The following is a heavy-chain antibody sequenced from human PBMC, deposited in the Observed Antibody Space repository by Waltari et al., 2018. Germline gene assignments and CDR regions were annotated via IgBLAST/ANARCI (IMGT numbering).Heavy chain of an antibody. CDR1: GFTFSSYS. Sequence: EVQLVESGGGLVQPGGSLRLSCADSGFTFSSYSMNWVRQAPGKGLEWVSYISSSSSTIYYADSVKGRFTISRDNAKNSLYLQMNSLRAEDTAVYYCARDWILYSSSSESDYWGQGTLVTVSS. D-gene: IGHD6-6*01. CDR3: ARDWILYSSSSESDY. V-gene: IGHV3-48*01. J-gene: IGHJ4*02. CDR2: ISSSSSTI.